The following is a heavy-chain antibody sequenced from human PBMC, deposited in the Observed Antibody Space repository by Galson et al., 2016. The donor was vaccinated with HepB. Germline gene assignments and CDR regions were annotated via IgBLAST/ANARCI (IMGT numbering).Heavy chain of an antibody. CDR3: ARDNGDYGGPNYYDP. CDR1: GITLSRLS. D-gene: IGHD4-17*01. CDR2: SIPFFGTP. Sequence: SVKVSCKASGITLSRLSVTWVRQAPGQGLEWMGTSIPFFGTPNYAQRFQGRVAMTADESTTTVYMELSSLRSDDTAVYYCARDNGDYGGPNYYDPWGQGTLVTVSS. V-gene: IGHV1-69*13. J-gene: IGHJ5*02.